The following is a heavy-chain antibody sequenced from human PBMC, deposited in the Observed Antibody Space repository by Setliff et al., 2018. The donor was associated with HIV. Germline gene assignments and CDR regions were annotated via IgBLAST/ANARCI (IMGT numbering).Heavy chain of an antibody. CDR2: IYYNGNA. CDR3: ARRGDFFYYAMDV. V-gene: IGHV4-30-2*01. J-gene: IGHJ6*02. Sequence: PSETLSLTCAVSGGSMRSRGYSWTWIRQAPGKGLVWVGYIYYNGNAYYNPSLKSRVTISVDRSKNQFSLKLSSVIAADTAVYYCARRGDFFYYAMDVWGQGTTVTVSS. CDR1: GGSMRSRGYS.